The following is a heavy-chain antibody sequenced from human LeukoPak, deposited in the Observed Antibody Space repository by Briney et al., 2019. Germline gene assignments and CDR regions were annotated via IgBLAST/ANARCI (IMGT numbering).Heavy chain of an antibody. V-gene: IGHV3-7*01. J-gene: IGHJ6*02. CDR2: IKQDGSDX. CDR1: XW. Sequence: XWMSWVXQAPGKGLEWVANIKQDGSDXYYVDSVKGRFTISRDNAKNSLYLQMNTLGVEDTAVYYCARDGLASCGGDCYSKYYYYYGMDVWGQGTTVTVSS. CDR3: ARDGLASCGGDCYSKYYYYYGMDV. D-gene: IGHD2-21*02.